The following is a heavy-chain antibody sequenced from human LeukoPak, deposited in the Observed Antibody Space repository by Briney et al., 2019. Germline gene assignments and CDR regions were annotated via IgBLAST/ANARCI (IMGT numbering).Heavy chain of an antibody. V-gene: IGHV1-69*13. J-gene: IGHJ4*02. CDR1: GYTFTSYG. Sequence: SVKVSCKASGYTFTSYGITWVRQAPGQGLEWMGGIIPIFGTANYAQKFQGRVTITADESTSTAYMELSSLRSEDTAVYYCARSRGYYGSGSDYWGQGTLVTVSS. CDR2: IIPIFGTA. D-gene: IGHD3-10*01. CDR3: ARSRGYYGSGSDY.